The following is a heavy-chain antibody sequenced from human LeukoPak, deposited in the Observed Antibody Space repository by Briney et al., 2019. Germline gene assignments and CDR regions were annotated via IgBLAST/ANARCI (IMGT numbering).Heavy chain of an antibody. J-gene: IGHJ3*02. CDR1: RFTFSSYW. Sequence: PGGSLRLSCTASRFTFSSYWMNWVRQAPGKGLVWVANIKQDGSEKYYVDSVKGRFTISRDNAKNSLYLQMNSLRAEDTAMYYCVKPITISGATDAFDIWGQGTMVTVSS. D-gene: IGHD3-3*01. CDR3: VKPITISGATDAFDI. CDR2: IKQDGSEK. V-gene: IGHV3-7*01.